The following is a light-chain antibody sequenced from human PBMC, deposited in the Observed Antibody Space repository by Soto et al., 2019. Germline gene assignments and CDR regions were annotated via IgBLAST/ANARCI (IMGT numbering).Light chain of an antibody. CDR3: QQTFSLPRT. CDR2: ETS. J-gene: IGKJ1*01. Sequence: DIQTTQSPSSLSASVGDRVTITCRASQSISSYLNWYQQKPGKAPNLLIYETSILENDVPSRFSGDGYGTDFTLTISSLHPEDFATYYCQQTFSLPRTFGPGTKVEI. V-gene: IGKV1-39*01. CDR1: QSISSY.